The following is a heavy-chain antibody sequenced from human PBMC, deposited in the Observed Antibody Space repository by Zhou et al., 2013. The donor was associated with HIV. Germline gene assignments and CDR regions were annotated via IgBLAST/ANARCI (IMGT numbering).Heavy chain of an antibody. CDR2: ISGSGGST. Sequence: EVQLLESGGGLVQPGGSLRLSCAASGFTFSSYAMSWVRQAPGKGLEWVSAISGSGGSTYYADSVKGRFTISRDNSKNTLYLQMNSLRAEDTAVYYCAKLLGGYYGSEWGGFDYWGQGTLVTVSS. D-gene: IGHD3-10*01. J-gene: IGHJ4*02. CDR1: GFTFSSYA. V-gene: IGHV3-23*01. CDR3: AKLLGGYYGSEWGGFDY.